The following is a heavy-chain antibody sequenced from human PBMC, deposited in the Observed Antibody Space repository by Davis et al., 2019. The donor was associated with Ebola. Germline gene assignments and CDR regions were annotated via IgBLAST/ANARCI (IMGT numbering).Heavy chain of an antibody. J-gene: IGHJ6*02. CDR2: INSDASST. CDR3: ASGSSGWYYYYYGMDV. D-gene: IGHD6-19*01. Sequence: GSLRLSCAASGFTFSSYAMSWVRQAPGKGLVWVSRINSDASSTSYADSVKGRFTISRDNAKNTLYLQMNSLRAEDTAVYYCASGSSGWYYYYYGMDVWGQGTTVTVSS. V-gene: IGHV3-74*01. CDR1: GFTFSSYA.